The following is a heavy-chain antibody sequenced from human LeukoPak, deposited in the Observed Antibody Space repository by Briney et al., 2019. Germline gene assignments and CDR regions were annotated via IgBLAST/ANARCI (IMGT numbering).Heavy chain of an antibody. Sequence: ASVKVSCKLSGYTLTELSMHWLRQAPGKGREWMGGFDPEDGETIYAQKFQGRVTMTEDTSTDTAYMELSSLRSEDTAVYYCTVPGRYCSSTSCYRYYYYGMDVLGQGTTVTVSS. CDR3: TVPGRYCSSTSCYRYYYYGMDV. CDR2: FDPEDGET. CDR1: GYTLTELS. V-gene: IGHV1-24*01. J-gene: IGHJ6*02. D-gene: IGHD2-2*01.